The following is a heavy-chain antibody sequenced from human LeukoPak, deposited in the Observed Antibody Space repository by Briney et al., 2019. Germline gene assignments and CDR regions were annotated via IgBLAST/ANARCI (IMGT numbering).Heavy chain of an antibody. D-gene: IGHD5-18*01. CDR2: INWNGRIT. CDR3: ARGSVQLWLRDTYYYMDV. Sequence: GESLRLSCAASGFTLDDYAMNWVRQVPGRGLEWVSGINWNGRITEYADSVKDRLTISRQNTKNSLYLYMNNLGGEDTALYFCARGSVQLWLRDTYYYMDVWGKGTTVTVSS. J-gene: IGHJ6*03. CDR1: GFTLDDYA. V-gene: IGHV3-20*04.